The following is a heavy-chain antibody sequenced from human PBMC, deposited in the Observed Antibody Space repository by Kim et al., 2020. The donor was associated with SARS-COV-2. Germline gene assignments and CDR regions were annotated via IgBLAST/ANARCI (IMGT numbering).Heavy chain of an antibody. V-gene: IGHV1-69*04. CDR1: GGTFSSYA. Sequence: SVKVSCKASGGTFSSYAISWGRQAPGQGLEWMGRIFPTLVLPNYAQKFQGRATITADKSTSTAYMELSSLRSEDTAVYYCARDCSGGSCSGYWGQGTLVTVSS. CDR3: ARDCSGGSCSGY. D-gene: IGHD2-15*01. J-gene: IGHJ4*02. CDR2: IFPTLVLP.